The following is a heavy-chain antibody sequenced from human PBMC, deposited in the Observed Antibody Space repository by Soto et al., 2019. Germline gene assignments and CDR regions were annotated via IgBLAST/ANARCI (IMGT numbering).Heavy chain of an antibody. D-gene: IGHD3-22*01. V-gene: IGHV3-74*01. CDR1: GFPFSSYW. CDR2: INSDGSST. J-gene: IGHJ4*02. Sequence: RGSLRLSCAASGFPFSSYWMHWVRQAPGKGLVWVSRINSDGSSTSYADSVKGRFTISRDNAKNTLYLQMNSLRAEDTAVYYCARDFYYDSSGVILGYWGQGTLVTVSS. CDR3: ARDFYYDSSGVILGY.